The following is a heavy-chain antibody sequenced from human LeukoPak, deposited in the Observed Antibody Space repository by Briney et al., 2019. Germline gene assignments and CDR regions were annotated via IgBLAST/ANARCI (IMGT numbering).Heavy chain of an antibody. CDR3: ARKGYNHGGNDY. CDR1: GYTLTSYA. V-gene: IGHV1-3*01. Sequence: ASVKVSCKAPGYTLTSYAMHWVRQAPGQRLEWMGWINAGNGNTKYSQKFQGRVTITRDTSASTAYMELSSLRSEDTAVYYCARKGYNHGGNDYWGQGTLVTVSS. D-gene: IGHD5-24*01. CDR2: INAGNGNT. J-gene: IGHJ4*02.